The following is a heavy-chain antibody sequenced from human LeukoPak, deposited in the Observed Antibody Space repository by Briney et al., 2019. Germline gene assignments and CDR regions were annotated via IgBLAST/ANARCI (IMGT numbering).Heavy chain of an antibody. CDR3: AKDDSTAIFGVVIIGLDY. CDR2: ISGSGSST. V-gene: IGHV3-23*01. CDR1: GFTFSSYA. J-gene: IGHJ4*02. D-gene: IGHD3-3*01. Sequence: GGSLRLSCAASGFTFSSYAMSWVRQAPGKGLEWVSAISGSGSSTYYADSVKGRFTISRDNSKNTLYLQMNSLRAEDTAVYYCAKDDSTAIFGVVIIGLDYWGQGTLVTVSS.